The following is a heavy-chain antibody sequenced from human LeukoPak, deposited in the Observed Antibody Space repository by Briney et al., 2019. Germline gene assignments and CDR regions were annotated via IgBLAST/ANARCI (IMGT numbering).Heavy chain of an antibody. J-gene: IGHJ4*02. Sequence: GVSLRLSCSASGFTCSNYAIHWVRQAPGKGLEYVSTISNNGDNTNYADSVEGRFTISRDNSKNTLYLQMSGLRPEDTAVYYCVKAAGSWYGYFDYWGQGTLVTVSS. CDR1: GFTCSNYA. CDR3: VKAAGSWYGYFDY. CDR2: ISNNGDNT. D-gene: IGHD6-13*01. V-gene: IGHV3-64D*06.